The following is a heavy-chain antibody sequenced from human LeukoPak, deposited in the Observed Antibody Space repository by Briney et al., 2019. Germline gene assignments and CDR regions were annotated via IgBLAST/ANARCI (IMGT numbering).Heavy chain of an antibody. V-gene: IGHV3-23*01. CDR3: AKLGRGPESAFGI. J-gene: IGHJ3*02. D-gene: IGHD5-12*01. CDR2: ISGSGGST. Sequence: PGGSLRLSCAASGFTFSSYAVSWVRQAPGKGLEWVSAISGSGGSTYYADSVKGRFTISRDNSKNTLYLQMNSLRAEDTAVYYCAKLGRGPESAFGIWGQGTMVTVSS. CDR1: GFTFSSYA.